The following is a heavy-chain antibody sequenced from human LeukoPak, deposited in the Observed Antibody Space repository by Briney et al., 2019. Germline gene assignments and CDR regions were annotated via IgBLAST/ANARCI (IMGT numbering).Heavy chain of an antibody. V-gene: IGHV3-33*01. CDR1: GFTFSNYG. D-gene: IGHD1-26*01. CDR3: ARGGYSGTYFFDY. J-gene: IGHJ4*02. Sequence: GGSLRLSCAASGFTFSNYGMHWVRQAPGKGLEWVAVIWYDGSNKYYADSVKGRFTISRDNSKNTLYLQMNSLTAEDTAVYYCARGGYSGTYFFDYWGQGTPVTVSS. CDR2: IWYDGSNK.